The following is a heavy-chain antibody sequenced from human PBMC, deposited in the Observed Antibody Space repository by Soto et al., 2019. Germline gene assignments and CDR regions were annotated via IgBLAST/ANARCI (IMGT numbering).Heavy chain of an antibody. CDR3: ASPFGSNYDFWSGPRYGMDV. J-gene: IGHJ6*02. Sequence: SVKVSCKASGGTFSSYAISWVRQAPGQGLEWMGGIIPIFGTANYAQKFQGRVTITADESTSTAYMELSSLRSEDTAVYYCASPFGSNYDFWSGPRYGMDVWGQGTTVTVSS. CDR1: GGTFSSYA. D-gene: IGHD3-3*01. CDR2: IIPIFGTA. V-gene: IGHV1-69*13.